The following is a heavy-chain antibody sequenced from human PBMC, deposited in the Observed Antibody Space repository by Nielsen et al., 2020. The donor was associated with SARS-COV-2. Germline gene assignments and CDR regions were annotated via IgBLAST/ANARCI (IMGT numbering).Heavy chain of an antibody. J-gene: IGHJ5*02. CDR3: AKDIFEDGYNTP. V-gene: IGHV3-30*18. CDR1: GFTFSSYG. CDR2: ISYDGSNK. Sequence: GESLKISCAASGFTFSSYGMHWVRQAPGKGLEWVAVISYDGSNKYYADSVKGRFTISRDKSKNTLYLQMNSLRAEDTAVYYCAKDIFEDGYNTPWGQGTLVTVSS. D-gene: IGHD5-24*01.